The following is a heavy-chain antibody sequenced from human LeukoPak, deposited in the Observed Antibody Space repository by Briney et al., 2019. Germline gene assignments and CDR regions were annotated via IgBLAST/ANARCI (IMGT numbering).Heavy chain of an antibody. Sequence: GGSLRLSCAASGFTFSSYAMHWVRQAPGKGLEWVAVISYDGSNKYYADSVKGRFTISRDNSKNTLYLQMNSLRAEDTAVYYCASSADSGSWQYYYYYGMDVWGQGTTVTVSS. CDR3: ASSADSGSWQYYYYYGMDV. CDR1: GFTFSSYA. D-gene: IGHD6-13*01. CDR2: ISYDGSNK. V-gene: IGHV3-30-3*01. J-gene: IGHJ6*02.